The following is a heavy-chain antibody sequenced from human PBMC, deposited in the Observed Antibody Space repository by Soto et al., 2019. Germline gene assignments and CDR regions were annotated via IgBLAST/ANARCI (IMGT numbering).Heavy chain of an antibody. CDR1: GYSFTSYW. Sequence: PGESLKISCKGSGYSFTSYWIGWVRQMPGKGPEWMGIIYPGDSDTRYSPSFQGQVTISADKSISTAYLQWSSLKASDTAMYYCARHRYLARYCSSTSCFELDYWGQGTLVTVSS. CDR2: IYPGDSDT. V-gene: IGHV5-51*01. CDR3: ARHRYLARYCSSTSCFELDY. D-gene: IGHD2-2*01. J-gene: IGHJ4*02.